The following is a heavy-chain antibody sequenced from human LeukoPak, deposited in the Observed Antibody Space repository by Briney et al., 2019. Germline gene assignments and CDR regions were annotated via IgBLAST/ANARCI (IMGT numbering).Heavy chain of an antibody. D-gene: IGHD5-12*01. CDR3: ARGIEATRRSAATCNYFDY. J-gene: IGHJ4*02. CDR1: GFTFSDSY. V-gene: IGHV3-11*06. CDR2: ISSSSNYA. Sequence: GGSLRLSCAASGFTFSDSYTSWIRQAPGKGLEWVSYISSSSNYANYADSVKGRFTISRDNAKNSLYLQMISLRAEDTAVYYCARGIEATRRSAATCNYFDYWGQGTLVTVSS.